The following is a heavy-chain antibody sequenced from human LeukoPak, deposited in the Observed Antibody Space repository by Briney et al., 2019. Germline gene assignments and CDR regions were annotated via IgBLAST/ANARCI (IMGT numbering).Heavy chain of an antibody. J-gene: IGHJ4*02. CDR3: ARDMAMYSSSWYYFDY. CDR1: GFTFSSYS. V-gene: IGHV3-21*01. CDR2: ISSSSSYI. Sequence: GGSLRPSCAASGFTFSSYSMNWVRQAPGKGLEWVSSISSSSSYIYYADSVKGRFTISRDNAKNSLYLQINSLRAEDTAVYYCARDMAMYSSSWYYFDYWGQGTLVTVSS. D-gene: IGHD6-13*01.